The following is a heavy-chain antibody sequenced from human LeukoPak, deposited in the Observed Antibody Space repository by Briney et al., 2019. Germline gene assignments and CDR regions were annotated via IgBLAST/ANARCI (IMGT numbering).Heavy chain of an antibody. V-gene: IGHV3-23*01. CDR1: GFIFDDFA. CDR2: VSGGGAKR. J-gene: IGHJ3*01. CDR3: AKCSANYYNDAFDV. D-gene: IGHD3-10*02. Sequence: GGSLRLSCSASGFIFDDFAMNWVRQAPGKGLEWVSYVSGGGAKRHYSAPVKGRFTISRDNSKNTLYLEMNSLRAEDTAMYYCAKCSANYYNDAFDVWGRGTMVTVSS.